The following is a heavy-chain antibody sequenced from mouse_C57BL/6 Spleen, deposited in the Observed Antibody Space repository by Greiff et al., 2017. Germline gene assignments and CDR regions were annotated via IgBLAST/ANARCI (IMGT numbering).Heavy chain of an antibody. J-gene: IGHJ4*01. CDR2: IDPEDGDT. Sequence: VQLKQSGAELVRPGASVKLSCTASGFNIKDYYMHWVKQRPEQGLEWIGRIDPEDGDTEYAPKFQGKATMTADTSSNTACLQLSSLTSEDTAVYYCTRDYGNYYAMDYWGQGTSVTVSS. V-gene: IGHV14-1*01. CDR1: GFNIKDYY. CDR3: TRDYGNYYAMDY. D-gene: IGHD1-1*01.